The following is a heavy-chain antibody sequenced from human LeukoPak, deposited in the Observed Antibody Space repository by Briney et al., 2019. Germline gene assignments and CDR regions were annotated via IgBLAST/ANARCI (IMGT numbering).Heavy chain of an antibody. CDR1: GGSFSGYY. V-gene: IGHV4-59*01. Sequence: SETLSLTCAVYGGSFSGYYWSWVRQPPGKGLEWIGYIYDSGSTNYNPSLKRRVTISVDTPKNQFSLKLSSVTAADTAVYYCARVGGTNYYYYGMDVWGQGTTVTVSS. D-gene: IGHD2-2*01. J-gene: IGHJ6*02. CDR2: IYDSGST. CDR3: ARVGGTNYYYYGMDV.